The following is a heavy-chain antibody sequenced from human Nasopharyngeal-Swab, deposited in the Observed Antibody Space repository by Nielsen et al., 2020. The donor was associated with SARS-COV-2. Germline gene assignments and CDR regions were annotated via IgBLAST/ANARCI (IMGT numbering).Heavy chain of an antibody. J-gene: IGHJ6*02. V-gene: IGHV3-30*18. Sequence: GGSLRLSCAASGFTFSSYGMHWVRQAPGKGLKWVAVISYDGSNKYYADSVKGRFTISRDNSKNTLYLQMNSLRAEDTAVYYCAKDMAYYDILTGAQTRYYYYGMDVWGQGTTVTVSS. D-gene: IGHD3-9*01. CDR2: ISYDGSNK. CDR1: GFTFSSYG. CDR3: AKDMAYYDILTGAQTRYYYYGMDV.